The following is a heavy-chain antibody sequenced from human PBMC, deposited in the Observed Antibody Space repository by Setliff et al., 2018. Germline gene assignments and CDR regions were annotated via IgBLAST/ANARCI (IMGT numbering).Heavy chain of an antibody. CDR1: GGSTSNQY. CDR3: ARMSGFQYMDV. V-gene: IGHV4-59*08. Sequence: SETLSLTCSVSGGSTSNQYWSWIRQPPGKGLELIGYIYYSETAKYNPSLKSRVTISVDASKKQFFLRLTSVIAEDTAVYYCARMSGFQYMDVWGKGTTVTVSS. D-gene: IGHD3-3*01. CDR2: IYYSETA. J-gene: IGHJ6*03.